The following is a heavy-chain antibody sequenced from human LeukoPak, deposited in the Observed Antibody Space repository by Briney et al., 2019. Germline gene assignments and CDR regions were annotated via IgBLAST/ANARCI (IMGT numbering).Heavy chain of an antibody. J-gene: IGHJ5*02. CDR3: ATFCSGGDCYSFAP. CDR2: IIGRGGKT. D-gene: IGHD2-15*01. CDR1: GFTFNNYA. Sequence: GGSLRLSCAASGFTFNNYAMTWVRQAPGKGLEWVSTIIGRGGKTDYADSVKGRFTISRDNSKDTLFLQMDSLRVEDTAVYYCATFCSGGDCYSFAPWGQGTLVTVSS. V-gene: IGHV3-23*01.